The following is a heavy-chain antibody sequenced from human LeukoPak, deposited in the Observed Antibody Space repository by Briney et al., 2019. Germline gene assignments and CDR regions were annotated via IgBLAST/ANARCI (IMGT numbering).Heavy chain of an antibody. J-gene: IGHJ3*02. V-gene: IGHV3-48*03. CDR1: GFTFSSYE. D-gene: IGHD3-22*01. CDR2: ISSSGSTI. CDR3: ARRELGYYDSSGYYRWGAFDI. Sequence: GGSLRLSCAASGFTFSSYEMNWVRQAPGKGLEWVSYISSSGSTIYYADSVKGRFTISRDNAKNSLYLQMNSLRAEDTAVYYCARRELGYYDSSGYYRWGAFDIWGQGTMVTVSS.